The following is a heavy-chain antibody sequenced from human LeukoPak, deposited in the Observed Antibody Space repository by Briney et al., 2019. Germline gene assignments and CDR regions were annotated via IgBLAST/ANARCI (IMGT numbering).Heavy chain of an antibody. CDR1: GFTFSSYA. J-gene: IGHJ4*02. CDR2: ISYDGSNK. CDR3: ARDWSQSGWLDY. D-gene: IGHD6-19*01. Sequence: GGSLRLSCAASGFTFSSYAMHWVRQAPGKGLQWVAVISYDGSNKYYADSVKGRFTISRDNSKNTLYLQMNSLRAEDTAVYYCARDWSQSGWLDYWGQGTLVTVSS. V-gene: IGHV3-30-3*01.